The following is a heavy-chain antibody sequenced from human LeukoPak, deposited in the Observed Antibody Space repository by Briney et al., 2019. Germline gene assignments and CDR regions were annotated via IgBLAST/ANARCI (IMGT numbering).Heavy chain of an antibody. D-gene: IGHD1-14*01. CDR2: IRNDGSNN. Sequence: YPGGSLRLSCAASGFTFSSYGMPWVRQAPGKGLEWVAFIRNDGSNNYYADSVKGRFAISRDDSKNTLYLQMNSLRPEDTAVYCCARGRTAHYYYAMDVWSQGTTVTASS. CDR3: ARGRTAHYYYAMDV. CDR1: GFTFSSYG. J-gene: IGHJ6*02. V-gene: IGHV3-30*02.